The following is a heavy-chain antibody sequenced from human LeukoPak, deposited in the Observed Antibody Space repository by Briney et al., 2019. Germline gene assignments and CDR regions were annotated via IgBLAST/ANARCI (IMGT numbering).Heavy chain of an antibody. CDR3: AKDRRYCSSTTCPEY. V-gene: IGHV3-30*02. Sequence: GGSLRLSCAGSKFTFSSYGMHWVRQAPGKGLEWVAFIRYDGSDKYYADSVKGRFTISRDNSKNTLYLQMDSLRVEDTAVYYCAKDRRYCSSTTCPEYWGQGTLVTVSS. J-gene: IGHJ4*02. CDR1: KFTFSSYG. D-gene: IGHD2-2*01. CDR2: IRYDGSDK.